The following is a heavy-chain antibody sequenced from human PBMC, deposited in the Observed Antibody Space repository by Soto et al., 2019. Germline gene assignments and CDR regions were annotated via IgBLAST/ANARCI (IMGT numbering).Heavy chain of an antibody. CDR3: APTWYRPSSMWFDY. V-gene: IGHV2-5*01. CDR1: GFSLSTSGVG. J-gene: IGHJ4*02. CDR2: IYWNDE. Sequence: QITLKESGPTLVKPTQTLTLTCTFSGFSLSTSGVGVGWLRQPPGKALEWLALIYWNDERYTPSLKSRLTITKDTSKNQVVLTMTIMDPVDTATYYCAPTWYRPSSMWFDYWGQGTLVTVSS. D-gene: IGHD1-26*01.